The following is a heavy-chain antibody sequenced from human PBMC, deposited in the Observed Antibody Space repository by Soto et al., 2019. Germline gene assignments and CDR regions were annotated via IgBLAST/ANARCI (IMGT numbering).Heavy chain of an antibody. D-gene: IGHD3-10*01. Sequence: ASVKVSCKASGDTFINYDITWVRQAPGQGLEWMGWISPYNGNTNYAQKFQGRVTMTTDTSTSTAYMELRSLRSDDTAVYYCAREINGSGSYTFPWGQGTLVTVSS. CDR3: AREINGSGSYTFP. CDR1: GDTFINYD. J-gene: IGHJ5*02. CDR2: ISPYNGNT. V-gene: IGHV1-18*01.